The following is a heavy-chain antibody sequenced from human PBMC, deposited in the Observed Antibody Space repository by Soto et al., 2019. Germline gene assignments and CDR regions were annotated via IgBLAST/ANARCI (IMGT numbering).Heavy chain of an antibody. CDR3: ARIITMVRGVTSVYYYYYGMDV. V-gene: IGHV5-10-1*01. Sequence: GESLKISCNGSGYSFTSYWISWVRQMPGKGLEWMGRIDPSDSYTNYSPSFQGHVTISADKSISTAYLQWSSLKASDTAMYYCARIITMVRGVTSVYYYYYGMDVWGQGTTVTVSS. CDR2: IDPSDSYT. D-gene: IGHD3-10*01. J-gene: IGHJ6*02. CDR1: GYSFTSYW.